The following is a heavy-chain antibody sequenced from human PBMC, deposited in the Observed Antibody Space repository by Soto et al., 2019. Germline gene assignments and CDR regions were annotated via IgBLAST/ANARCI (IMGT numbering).Heavy chain of an antibody. CDR3: ASRDHVGATAPRVPYGIDV. J-gene: IGHJ6*02. V-gene: IGHV1-69*13. CDR2: IIPIFGTA. D-gene: IGHD1-26*01. CDR1: GGTFSSYA. Sequence: ASVKVSCKASGGTFSSYAISWVRQAPGQGLEWMGGIIPIFGTANYAQKFQGRVTITADESTSTAYMELSSLRSEDTAVYYCASRDHVGATAPRVPYGIDVWGQGTTVTVSS.